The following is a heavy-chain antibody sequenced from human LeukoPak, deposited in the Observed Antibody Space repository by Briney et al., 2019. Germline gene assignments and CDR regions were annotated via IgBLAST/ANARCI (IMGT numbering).Heavy chain of an antibody. CDR3: HFKYCSSSTCFYYFDY. D-gene: IGHD2-2*01. Sequence: KSSETLSLTCTVSGGSISSSSQYWGWIRQPPGKGLEWIGSIYYSGITYYNPSLRSRVTISVDTSKNQFSLKLSSVTATDTAVYYCHFKYCSSSTCFYYFDYWGQGTLVTVSS. CDR1: GGSISSSSQY. V-gene: IGHV4-39*01. CDR2: IYYSGIT. J-gene: IGHJ4*02.